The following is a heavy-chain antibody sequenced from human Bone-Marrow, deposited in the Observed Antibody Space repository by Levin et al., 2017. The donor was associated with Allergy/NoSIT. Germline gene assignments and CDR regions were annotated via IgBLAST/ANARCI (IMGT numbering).Heavy chain of an antibody. Sequence: GGSLRLSCAASGFTFRTYWMHWVRQAPGKGLVWLSRSNPYGSYTNYADSVKGRFTISRDTAKNTLHLQMDDLRAEDTAVYFCAGGLGTGTTYESGLNGIDLWGQGTMVTVSS. J-gene: IGHJ3*01. D-gene: IGHD2-8*01. V-gene: IGHV3-74*01. CDR2: SNPYGSYT. CDR1: GFTFRTYW. CDR3: AGGLGTGTTYESGLNGIDL.